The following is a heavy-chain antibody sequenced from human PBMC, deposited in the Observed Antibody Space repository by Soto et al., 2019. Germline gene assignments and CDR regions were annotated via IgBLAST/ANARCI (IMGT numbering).Heavy chain of an antibody. CDR2: ISFDGNKK. CDR3: AREDDYNDRYFFYGLDV. Sequence: QPGGSLRLSCAASGFTFKNYALHWVRQAPGKGLEWVAVISFDGNKKYYADSVRGRFTISRDNIKNTLILQMNSLRPEDAALYFCAREDDYNDRYFFYGLDVWGQGXTVAVSS. J-gene: IGHJ6*02. D-gene: IGHD4-4*01. CDR1: GFTFKNYA. V-gene: IGHV3-30-3*01.